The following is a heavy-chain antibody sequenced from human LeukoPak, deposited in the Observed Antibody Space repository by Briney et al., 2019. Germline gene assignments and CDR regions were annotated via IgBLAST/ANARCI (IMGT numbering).Heavy chain of an antibody. D-gene: IGHD5-18*01. Sequence: PSETLSLTCTVSGGSISSSSYYWGWIRQPPGKGLEWIGGIYYSGSTYYNPSLKSRVTISVDTSKNQFSLKLSSVTAADTAVYYCARVPDTYSYGPIDAFDIWGQGTMVTVSS. CDR3: ARVPDTYSYGPIDAFDI. CDR2: IYYSGST. J-gene: IGHJ3*02. CDR1: GGSISSSSYY. V-gene: IGHV4-39*07.